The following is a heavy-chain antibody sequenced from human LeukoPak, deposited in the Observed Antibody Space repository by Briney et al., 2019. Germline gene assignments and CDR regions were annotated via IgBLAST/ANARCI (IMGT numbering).Heavy chain of an antibody. D-gene: IGHD6-13*01. CDR2: IKQDGSEK. CDR3: ARDSRPTAAGELGY. V-gene: IGHV3-7*03. J-gene: IGHJ4*02. CDR1: GFTFSSYW. Sequence: GGSLRLSCAASGFTFSSYWMSWVRQAPGKGLEWVANIKQDGSEKYYVDSVKGRFTISRDNAKNSLYLQMNSLRAEDTAVYYCARDSRPTAAGELGYWGQGTLVTVSS.